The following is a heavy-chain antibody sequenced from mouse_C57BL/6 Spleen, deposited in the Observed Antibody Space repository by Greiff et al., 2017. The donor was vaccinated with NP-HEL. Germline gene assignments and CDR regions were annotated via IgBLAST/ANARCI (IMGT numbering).Heavy chain of an antibody. J-gene: IGHJ4*01. V-gene: IGHV1-76*01. CDR1: GYTFTDYY. Sequence: VKLMESGAELVRPGASVKLSCKASGYTFTDYYINWVKQRPGQGLEWIARIYPGSGNTYYNEKFKGKATLTAEKSSSTAYMQLSSLTSEDSAVYFCARCMNYAMDYWGQGTSVTVSS. CDR2: IYPGSGNT. CDR3: ARCMNYAMDY.